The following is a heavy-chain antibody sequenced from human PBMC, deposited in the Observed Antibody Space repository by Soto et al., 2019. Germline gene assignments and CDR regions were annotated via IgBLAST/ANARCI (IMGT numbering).Heavy chain of an antibody. Sequence: QVHLQESGPDLVRPSETLSLTCSFFGGSISSDNWWSWVRQTPEKGLEWIGEIYHSGNTNYNPSLKSRVTISVDKSKNQFSLKVTSVTAADTALYYCARLSASSKLRGVVINWGQGTLVTVSS. CDR3: ARLSASSKLRGVVIN. CDR1: GGSISSDNW. J-gene: IGHJ4*02. CDR2: IYHSGNT. D-gene: IGHD3-10*01. V-gene: IGHV4-4*02.